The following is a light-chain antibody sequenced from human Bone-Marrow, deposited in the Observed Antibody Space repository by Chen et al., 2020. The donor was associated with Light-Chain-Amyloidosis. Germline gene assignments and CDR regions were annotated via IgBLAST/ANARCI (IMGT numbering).Light chain of an antibody. J-gene: IGLJ3*02. V-gene: IGLV2-23*02. CDR2: DVT. CDR1: SSDVGNYNL. CDR3: CSYAGSSTWV. Sequence: SALTQPASVSGSPGQSITISCTGTSSDVGNYNLVSWYQQHPGKAPKLMIYDVTKRPSGVSNRFSGSKSGHTASLTISGLQAEDEADYHCCSYAGSSTWVFGGGTKLTVL.